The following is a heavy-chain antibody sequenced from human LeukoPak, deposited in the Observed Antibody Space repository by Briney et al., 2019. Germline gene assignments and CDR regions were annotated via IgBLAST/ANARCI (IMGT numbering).Heavy chain of an antibody. CDR1: GDSISSYY. D-gene: IGHD6-13*01. Sequence: PSETLSLTCTVSGDSISSYYWSSLRQPPGKGLEWIGHIYHSGSTNYNPSLTSRVTISADTSKDQFSLKLASVTAADTAVYYCATGYRSTWYYFDYWGQGTLVTVSS. CDR3: ATGYRSTWYYFDY. V-gene: IGHV4-59*03. CDR2: IYHSGST. J-gene: IGHJ4*02.